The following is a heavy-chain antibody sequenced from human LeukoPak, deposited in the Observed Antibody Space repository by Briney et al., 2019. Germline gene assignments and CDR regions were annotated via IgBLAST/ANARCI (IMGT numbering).Heavy chain of an antibody. CDR3: ARVGWELAYFDY. D-gene: IGHD1-26*01. Sequence: GGSLRLSCAASGFTFSSYSMNWVRQAPGKGLEWVSSISSSSSYIYYADSVKGRFTISRDNAKNSLYLQMNSLRAEDTAVYYWARVGWELAYFDYWRQGPLVTVSS. CDR1: GFTFSSYS. V-gene: IGHV3-21*01. J-gene: IGHJ4*02. CDR2: ISSSSSYI.